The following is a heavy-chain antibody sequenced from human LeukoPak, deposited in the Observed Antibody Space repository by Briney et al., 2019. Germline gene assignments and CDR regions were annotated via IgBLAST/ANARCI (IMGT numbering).Heavy chain of an antibody. J-gene: IGHJ4*02. CDR1: RFTFSDSS. CDR3: ARGKEVITMLRGLKPGYYFDY. D-gene: IGHD3-10*01. V-gene: IGHV4-59*01. Sequence: GSLRLSCAASRFTFSDSSMNWVRQPPGKGLEWIGSIYYSGSTNYNPSLKSRVTMSVDTSKNQFSLKLNSVIAADTAVYYCARGKEVITMLRGLKPGYYFDYWGQGTLVTVSS. CDR2: IYYSGST.